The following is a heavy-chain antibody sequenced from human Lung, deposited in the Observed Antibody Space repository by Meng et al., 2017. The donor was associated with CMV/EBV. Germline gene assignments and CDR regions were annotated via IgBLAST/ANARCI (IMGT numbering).Heavy chain of an antibody. Sequence: SXXVSXKASGYTFTSYYMHWVRQAPGQGLEWMGIINPSGGSTSYAQKFQGRVTMTRDTSTSTVYMELSSLRSEDTAVYYCARVGNERITIFGVVTKGAFDIWGQGTXVTVAS. CDR1: GYTFTSYY. D-gene: IGHD3-3*01. V-gene: IGHV1-46*01. J-gene: IGHJ3*02. CDR2: INPSGGST. CDR3: ARVGNERITIFGVVTKGAFDI.